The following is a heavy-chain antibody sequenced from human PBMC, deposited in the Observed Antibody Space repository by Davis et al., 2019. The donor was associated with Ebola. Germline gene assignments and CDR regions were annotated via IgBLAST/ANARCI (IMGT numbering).Heavy chain of an antibody. J-gene: IGHJ4*02. Sequence: AASVKVSCKASGYTFTSYDINWVRQATGQGLEWMGGIIPIFGTANYAQKFQGRVTITADKSTSTAYMELSSLKTEDTAVYYCSGGFDYWGQGTLVTVSS. CDR1: GYTFTSYD. D-gene: IGHD2-15*01. CDR2: IIPIFGTA. V-gene: IGHV1-69*06. CDR3: SGGFDY.